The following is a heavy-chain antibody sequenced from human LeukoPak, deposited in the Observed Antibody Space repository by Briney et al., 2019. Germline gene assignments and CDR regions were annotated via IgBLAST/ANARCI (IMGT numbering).Heavy chain of an antibody. V-gene: IGHV3-74*01. CDR2: INRDGNTI. CDR3: ARDYCSAITCYDRQVS. Sequence: GRSLRLSCSASGFAFSSYWMHSVRQAPGKGLVWVSRINRDGNTINYADSVKGRFTISRDNAKNTLYLQMTSLRAEDTAMYYCARDYCSAITCYDRQVSWGHGTQVTVSS. J-gene: IGHJ5*01. CDR1: GFAFSSYW. D-gene: IGHD2-15*01.